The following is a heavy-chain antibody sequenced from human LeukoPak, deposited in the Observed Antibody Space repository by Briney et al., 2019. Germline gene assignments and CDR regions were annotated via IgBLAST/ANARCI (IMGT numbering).Heavy chain of an antibody. Sequence: ASVKVSCKASGGTFSSYAISWVRQAPGQGLEWMGGIIPIFGTANYAQKFQGRVTITADKSTSTAYMELSSLRSEDTAVYYCARVYCSGGSCYGVFAFDIWGQGTMVTVSS. V-gene: IGHV1-69*06. CDR3: ARVYCSGGSCYGVFAFDI. J-gene: IGHJ3*02. CDR2: IIPIFGTA. D-gene: IGHD2-15*01. CDR1: GGTFSSYA.